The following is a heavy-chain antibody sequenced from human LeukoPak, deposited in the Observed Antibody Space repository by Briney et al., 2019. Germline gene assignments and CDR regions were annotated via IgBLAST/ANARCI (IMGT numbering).Heavy chain of an antibody. Sequence: ASVKVSCKASGYTFTSYDINWVRQATGQGLEWMGWMNPNSGNTGYAQKFQGRVTMTRNTSISTAYMELSSLRSEDTAVYCCARGPHPLYYDFWSGYYFDYYGMDVWGQGTTVTVSS. CDR3: ARGPHPLYYDFWSGYYFDYYGMDV. CDR1: GYTFTSYD. J-gene: IGHJ6*02. V-gene: IGHV1-8*01. D-gene: IGHD3-3*01. CDR2: MNPNSGNT.